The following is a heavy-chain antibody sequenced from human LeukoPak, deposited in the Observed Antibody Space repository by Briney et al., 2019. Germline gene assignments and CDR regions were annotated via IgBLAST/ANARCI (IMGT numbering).Heavy chain of an antibody. CDR3: ARIFADSTIWKLNSFDP. V-gene: IGHV4-39*01. J-gene: IGHJ5*02. CDR1: GGSISSSSYY. Sequence: SETLSLTCTVSGGSISSSSYYWGWIRQPPGKGLQWTGSIYYSGSTYYNPSLKSRVTISVDTSKNQFSLKLSSVTAADTAVYFCARIFADSTIWKLNSFDPWGQGTLVTVSS. D-gene: IGHD2-2*01. CDR2: IYYSGST.